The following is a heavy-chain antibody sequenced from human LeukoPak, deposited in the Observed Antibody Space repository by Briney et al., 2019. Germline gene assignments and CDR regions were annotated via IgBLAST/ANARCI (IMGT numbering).Heavy chain of an antibody. J-gene: IGHJ4*02. Sequence: GGSLRLSCAASGFTFSIYSMNWVRQAPGKGLEWVAEIKQDGSEKYYVDSVKGRFTISRDNAKNSLSLQMNSLRAEDTAVYYCARIRTHCGGDCYPFDSWGQGTLVTVSS. CDR1: GFTFSIYS. D-gene: IGHD2-21*02. CDR3: ARIRTHCGGDCYPFDS. V-gene: IGHV3-7*01. CDR2: IKQDGSEK.